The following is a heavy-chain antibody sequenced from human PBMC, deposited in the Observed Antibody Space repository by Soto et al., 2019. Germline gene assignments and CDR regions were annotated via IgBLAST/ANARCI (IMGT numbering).Heavy chain of an antibody. J-gene: IGHJ4*02. D-gene: IGHD3-16*01. V-gene: IGHV2-5*02. CDR1: GFSLNTYGVG. CDR2: IYWEDDK. CDR3: ARALVSWGAYYFDY. Sequence: QITLKESGPTLVKPTQTLTLTCTVSGFSLNTYGVGVVWIRQPPGKALEWLALIYWEDDKRYSPSLKSRLTSTNDTSKSQVVFTRTNMEPMDALTYYGARALVSWGAYYFDYWGQGTLVTVSS.